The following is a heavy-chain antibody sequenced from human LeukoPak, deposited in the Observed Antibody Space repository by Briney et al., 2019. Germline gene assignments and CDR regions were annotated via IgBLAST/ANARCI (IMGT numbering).Heavy chain of an antibody. Sequence: GGTLRLSCAASGFTFSDYYMSWIRQAPGKGLEWVSYISSSGDPISPANSVKGRFTISRDNATDSLYLQMDSQRAEDTAVYYCVRDPRGSYPFDYWGQGSLVTVSS. CDR3: VRDPRGSYPFDY. J-gene: IGHJ4*02. CDR1: GFTFSDYY. CDR2: ISSSGDPI. V-gene: IGHV3-11*01. D-gene: IGHD1-26*01.